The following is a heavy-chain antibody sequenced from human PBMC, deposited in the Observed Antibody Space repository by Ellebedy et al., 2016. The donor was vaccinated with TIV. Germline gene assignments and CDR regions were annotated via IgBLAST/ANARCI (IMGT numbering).Heavy chain of an antibody. J-gene: IGHJ4*02. CDR2: IHKDGNEE. CDR1: GFTFSNYW. D-gene: IGHD1/OR15-1a*01. CDR3: ATDLNWNND. V-gene: IGHV3-7*03. Sequence: PGGSLRLSCAASGFTFSNYWMTWVRQAPGKGLEFVANIHKDGNEEYYVDSVKGRLTISRDNAKNSLFLQMNSLRAEETAVYYCATDLNWNNDWGQGTLVTVSS.